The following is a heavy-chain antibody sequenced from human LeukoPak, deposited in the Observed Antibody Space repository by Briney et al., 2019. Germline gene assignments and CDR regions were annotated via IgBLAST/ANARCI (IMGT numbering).Heavy chain of an antibody. V-gene: IGHV4-31*03. CDR1: GGSISSGGYY. D-gene: IGHD3-10*01. CDR2: IYYGGST. J-gene: IGHJ6*04. Sequence: PAETLSLTCTVSGGSISSGGYYWSWIRQHPGKGLVWIGDIYYGGSTYYNPSLAGRVNISVDTSKNKFSLTLSSVTAADRAVYYCARSGRYYGSGSYPYYYYYGMDVWGKGTTVTVSS. CDR3: ARSGRYYGSGSYPYYYYYGMDV.